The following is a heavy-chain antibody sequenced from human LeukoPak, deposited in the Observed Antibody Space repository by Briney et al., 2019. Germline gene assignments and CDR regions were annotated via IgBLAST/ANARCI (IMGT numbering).Heavy chain of an antibody. CDR2: INPSGGST. J-gene: IGHJ6*02. V-gene: IGHV1-46*01. CDR3: ARSRAARVPYYYYGMDV. D-gene: IGHD6-13*01. CDR1: GYTFTSYY. Sequence: ASVKVSCKASGYTFTSYYMHWVRQAPGQGLEWMGIINPSGGSTSYAQKFQGRVTITRDTSTSTVYMELSSLRSEDTAVYYCARSRAARVPYYYYGMDVWGQGTTVTVSS.